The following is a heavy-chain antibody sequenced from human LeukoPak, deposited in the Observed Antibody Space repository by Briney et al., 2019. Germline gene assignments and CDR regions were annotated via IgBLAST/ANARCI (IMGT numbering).Heavy chain of an antibody. D-gene: IGHD2-2*01. J-gene: IGHJ4*02. CDR1: GYTFTGYY. Sequence: ASVNVSCKASGYTFTGYYMHWVRQAPGQGLEWMGRINPNSGGTNYAQKFQGRVTMTRDTSISTAYMQLSRLRSDDTAVYYCAGEDCSSTSCYWGVDYWGQGTLVTVSS. CDR3: AGEDCSSTSCYWGVDY. CDR2: INPNSGGT. V-gene: IGHV1-2*06.